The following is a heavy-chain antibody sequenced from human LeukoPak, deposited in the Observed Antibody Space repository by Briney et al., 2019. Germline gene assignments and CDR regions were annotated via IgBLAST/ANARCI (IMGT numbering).Heavy chain of an antibody. CDR1: GYTFTGYY. D-gene: IGHD1-26*01. CDR2: INPNSGGT. V-gene: IGHV1-2*02. J-gene: IGHJ5*02. Sequence: GVSVKVSCKASGYTFTGYYMHWVRQAPGQGLEWMGWINPNSGGTNYAQKFQGRVTMTRDLSTSTDYMELSSLRSDDTAVYFCARDNSVGDYAWWFDPWGQGTLVTVSS. CDR3: ARDNSVGDYAWWFDP.